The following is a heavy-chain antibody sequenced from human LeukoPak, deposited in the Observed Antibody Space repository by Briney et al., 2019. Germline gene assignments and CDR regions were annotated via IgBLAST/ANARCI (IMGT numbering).Heavy chain of an antibody. CDR3: ARFSDFWSGYYRHDAFDI. CDR2: IYHSGTT. Sequence: PSETLSLTCTVSGGSISSWFWNWIRQPPGKGLEWIGYIYHSGTTKYNPSLKSRVTISIDTSKNQFSLRLSSVTAADTAVYYCARFSDFWSGYYRHDAFDIWGQGTTVTVSS. J-gene: IGHJ3*02. V-gene: IGHV4-59*01. CDR1: GGSISSWF. D-gene: IGHD3-3*01.